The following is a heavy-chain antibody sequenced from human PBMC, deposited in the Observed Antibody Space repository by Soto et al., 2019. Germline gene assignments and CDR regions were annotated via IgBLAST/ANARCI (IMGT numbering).Heavy chain of an antibody. D-gene: IGHD1-1*01. Sequence: PGGSLRLSCAASKFTFSLSNMNWVRQAPGKGLEWISYISFNSNTIVYADSVRGRFTISRDNAKNSLHLQMNSLRGEDTAVYYCARGVTNFYAWGQGTLVTVAS. CDR3: ARGVTNFYA. V-gene: IGHV3-48*01. J-gene: IGHJ4*02. CDR1: KFTFSLSN. CDR2: ISFNSNTI.